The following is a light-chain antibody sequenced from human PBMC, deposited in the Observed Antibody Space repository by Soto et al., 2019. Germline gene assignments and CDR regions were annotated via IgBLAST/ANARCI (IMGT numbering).Light chain of an antibody. J-gene: IGKJ2*01. V-gene: IGKV1-5*03. CDR3: QQYFIYSLYT. CDR1: QNVTKW. CDR2: QTT. Sequence: DLQMTQSPSTLSASVGDRVTITCRASQNVTKWMAWYQQKPGNAPRLLIYQTTTLETGVPSRFRGSGSGTEFSLLITSLLPDDFATYYCQQYFIYSLYTFGQGTKLEI.